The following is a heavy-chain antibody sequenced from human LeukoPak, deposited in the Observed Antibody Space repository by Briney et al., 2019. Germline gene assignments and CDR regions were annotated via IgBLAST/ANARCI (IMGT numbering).Heavy chain of an antibody. D-gene: IGHD1-26*01. V-gene: IGHV1-69*04. CDR1: GGTFSSYA. CDR3: ARGSAVVGATRPFDY. J-gene: IGHJ4*02. Sequence: ASVKVSCKASGGTFSSYAISWVRQAPRQGLEWMGRIIPILGIANYAQKLQGRVTITADKSTSTAYMELSSLRFEDTAVYYCARGSAVVGATRPFDYWGQGTLVTVSS. CDR2: IIPILGIA.